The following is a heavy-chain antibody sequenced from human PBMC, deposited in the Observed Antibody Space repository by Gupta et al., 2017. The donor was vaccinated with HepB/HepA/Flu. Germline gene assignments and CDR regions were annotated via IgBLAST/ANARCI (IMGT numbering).Heavy chain of an antibody. Sequence: EEKLLESGGGVVQPGGSLRLSCEAAGFSFSDYAMNWVRQAPGKGLWWISFVAGGGGKKFHADSVQRRFSISRDNSKNTIDLYMTSLRAEDTALYCCAKCSTSYGNDALYVWGRGTMVTVSS. CDR1: GFSFSDYA. J-gene: IGHJ3*01. V-gene: IGHV3-23*01. CDR3: AKCSTSYGNDALYV. D-gene: IGHD1-14*01. CDR2: VAGGGGKK.